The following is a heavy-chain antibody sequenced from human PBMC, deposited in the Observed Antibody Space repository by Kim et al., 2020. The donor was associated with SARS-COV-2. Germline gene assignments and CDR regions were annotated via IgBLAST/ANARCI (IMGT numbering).Heavy chain of an antibody. CDR3: ARGLLYYYYGMDV. Sequence: ADTVQGRFTIPRDNAKNSLYLQMNSLRAEDTAVYYCARGLLYYYYGMDVWGQGTTVTVSS. D-gene: IGHD1-26*01. J-gene: IGHJ6*02. V-gene: IGHV3-21*01.